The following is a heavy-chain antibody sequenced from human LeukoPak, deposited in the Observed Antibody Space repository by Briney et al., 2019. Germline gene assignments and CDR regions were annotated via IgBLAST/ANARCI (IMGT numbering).Heavy chain of an antibody. CDR3: ARDSLSLSSAGYYFDY. J-gene: IGHJ4*02. Sequence: PGGSLRLSCAASGFTFSSYSMNWVRQAPGKGLEWVSSISSSSSYIYYADSVKGRFTISRDNAKNSLYPQMNSLRAEDTAVYYCARDSLSLSSAGYYFDYWGQGTLVTVSS. CDR1: GFTFSSYS. CDR2: ISSSSSYI. D-gene: IGHD6-19*01. V-gene: IGHV3-21*01.